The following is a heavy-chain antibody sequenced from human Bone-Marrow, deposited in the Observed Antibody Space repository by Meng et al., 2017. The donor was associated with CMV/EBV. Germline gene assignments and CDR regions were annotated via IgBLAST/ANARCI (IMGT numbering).Heavy chain of an antibody. D-gene: IGHD6-19*01. CDR1: GYTFTSYG. CDR2: IYPGDSDT. Sequence: KVSCKASGYTFTSYGISWVRQMPGKGLEWMGIIYPGDSDTRYSPSFQGQVTISADKSISTAYLQWSSLKASDTAMYYCARGDSFGWRYYYYYGMDVWGQGTTVTVSS. J-gene: IGHJ6*02. CDR3: ARGDSFGWRYYYYYGMDV. V-gene: IGHV5-51*01.